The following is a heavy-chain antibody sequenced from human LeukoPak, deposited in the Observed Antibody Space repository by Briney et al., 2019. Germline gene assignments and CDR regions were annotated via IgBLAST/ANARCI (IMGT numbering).Heavy chain of an antibody. D-gene: IGHD3-3*01. CDR1: GYTFTSYA. J-gene: IGHJ4*02. CDR2: INTNTGNP. CDR3: ARVGGMDFWSGSSSDY. V-gene: IGHV7-4-1*02. Sequence: ASVKVSCKASGYTFTSYAMNWVRQAPGQGLEWMGWINTNTGNPTYAQGFTGRLVFSLDTSVSTAYLQISSLKAEDTAVYYCARVGGMDFWSGSSSDYWGQGTLVTVSS.